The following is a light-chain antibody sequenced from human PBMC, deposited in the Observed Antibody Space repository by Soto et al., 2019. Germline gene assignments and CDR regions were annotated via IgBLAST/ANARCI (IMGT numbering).Light chain of an antibody. CDR3: AAWDASLNGVV. V-gene: IGLV1-44*01. Sequence: QSVLTQPPSASGTPGLRVTFSCSGSSSNIGSNPVSWYQLLPGTAPKLLSYDNERPSGVPDRFSGSKSGTSASLAISGLQSEYEADYYCAAWDASLNGVVFGGGTKLTVL. CDR2: DN. J-gene: IGLJ2*01. CDR1: SSNIGSNP.